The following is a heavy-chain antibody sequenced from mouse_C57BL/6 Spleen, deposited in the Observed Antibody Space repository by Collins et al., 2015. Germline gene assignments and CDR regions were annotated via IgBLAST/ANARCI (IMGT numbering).Heavy chain of an antibody. CDR3: ARFGAVGQFAY. CDR2: IDPSDSYT. CDR1: GYTFTSYW. Sequence: QVQLQQPGAELVKPGASVKLSCKASGYTFTSYWMQWVKQRPGQGLEWIGEIDPSDSYTNYNQKFKGKATLTVDTSSSTAYMQLSSLTSEDSAVYYCARFGAVGQFAYWGQGTLVTVSA. V-gene: IGHV1-50*01. J-gene: IGHJ3*01.